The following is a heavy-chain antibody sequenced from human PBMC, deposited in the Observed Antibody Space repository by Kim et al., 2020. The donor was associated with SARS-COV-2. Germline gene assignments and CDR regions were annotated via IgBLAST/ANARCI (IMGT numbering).Heavy chain of an antibody. V-gene: IGHV3-33*05. CDR1: GFTFSSYG. CDR3: ARGYGDPLWYFGP. J-gene: IGHJ2*01. CDR2: ISYDGSNK. D-gene: IGHD4-17*01. Sequence: GGSLRLSCAASGFTFSSYGMHWVRQAPGQGLEWVAVISYDGSNKYYADSVKGRFTISRDNSKNTLYLQLNSLRAEDTAVYYCARGYGDPLWYFGPWGRGTLFTVSS.